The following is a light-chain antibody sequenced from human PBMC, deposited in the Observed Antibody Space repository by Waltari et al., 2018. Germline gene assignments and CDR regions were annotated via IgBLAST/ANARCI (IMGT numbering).Light chain of an antibody. J-gene: IGKJ1*01. CDR2: WAS. CDR1: QSVLYSSNNKNY. Sequence: DIVMNQSPESLAVYLGERATINCKSRQSVLYSSNNKNYLAWYQQKPGQPPKLLIYWASTRESGVPDRFSGSVSVTDFTLTISSLQAEDVAVYYCHHFYSPPWTFGQGTKVEIK. CDR3: HHFYSPPWT. V-gene: IGKV4-1*01.